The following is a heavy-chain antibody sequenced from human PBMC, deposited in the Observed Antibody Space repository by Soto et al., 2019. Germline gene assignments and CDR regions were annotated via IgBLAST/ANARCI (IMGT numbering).Heavy chain of an antibody. J-gene: IGHJ4*02. CDR1: GYTFTSYS. Sequence: QVQLVQSGAEVKKPGASVKDSCKASGYTFTSYSISWVRQAPGQGLEWMGWISAYNGNTNYAQLLQGTVTMTTDTTTNTASMELRSLRSDDTAVYYCARDAPPADYWGQGTLVTVSS. CDR3: ARDAPPADY. CDR2: ISAYNGNT. V-gene: IGHV1-18*04.